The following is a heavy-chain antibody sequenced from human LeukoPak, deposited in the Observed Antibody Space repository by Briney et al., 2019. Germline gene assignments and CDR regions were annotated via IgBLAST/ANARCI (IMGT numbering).Heavy chain of an antibody. CDR1: GDSVSSISAA. CDR2: TYYRSEWYN. Sequence: SQTLSLTCAISGDSVSSISAAWNWIRQSPSRGLEWLGRTYYRSEWYNDYAVSVKSRITVTSDTSKNQFSLQLNSVTPEDTAVYYCARGSGFGFDYWGQGALVTVSS. D-gene: IGHD3-10*01. CDR3: ARGSGFGFDY. V-gene: IGHV6-1*01. J-gene: IGHJ4*02.